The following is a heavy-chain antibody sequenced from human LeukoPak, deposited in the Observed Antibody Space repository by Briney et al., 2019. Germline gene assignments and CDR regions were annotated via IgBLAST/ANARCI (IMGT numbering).Heavy chain of an antibody. CDR1: GYTFTSYG. CDR3: ARVLHTAMASYYFDY. J-gene: IGHJ4*02. D-gene: IGHD5-18*01. V-gene: IGHV1-18*01. Sequence: ASVKVSRKASGYTFTSYGISRVRQAPGQGLEWMGWISAYNGNTNYAQKLQGRVTMTTDTSTSTAYMELRSLRSDDTAVYYCARVLHTAMASYYFDYWGQGTLVTVSS. CDR2: ISAYNGNT.